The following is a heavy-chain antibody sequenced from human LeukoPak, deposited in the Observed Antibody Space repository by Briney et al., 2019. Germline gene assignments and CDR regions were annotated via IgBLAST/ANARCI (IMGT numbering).Heavy chain of an antibody. D-gene: IGHD2-21*02. V-gene: IGHV4-34*01. J-gene: IGHJ6*02. Sequence: SETLSLTCAVYGGSFSGYYWSWIRQPPGKGLEWIGEINHSGSTNYNPSLKSRVTISVDTSKNQFSLKLSSVTAADTAVYYCAREVVTAIGDYYYYYGMDVWGQGTTVTVSS. CDR3: AREVVTAIGDYYYYYGMDV. CDR1: GGSFSGYY. CDR2: INHSGST.